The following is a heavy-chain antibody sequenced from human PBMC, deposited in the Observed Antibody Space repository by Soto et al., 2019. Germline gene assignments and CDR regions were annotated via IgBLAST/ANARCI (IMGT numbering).Heavy chain of an antibody. V-gene: IGHV4-30-2*01. J-gene: IGHJ4*02. CDR2: IYHSGST. CDR3: ARDKITGLFDY. CDR1: GGSISSGGYS. D-gene: IGHD2-8*02. Sequence: SETLSLTCAVSGGSISSGGYSWSWVRQPPGKGLEWIGYIYHSGSTYYNPSLKSRVTISVDTSKNQFSLKLTSVTAADTAVYYCARDKITGLFDYWGQGTLVTVSS.